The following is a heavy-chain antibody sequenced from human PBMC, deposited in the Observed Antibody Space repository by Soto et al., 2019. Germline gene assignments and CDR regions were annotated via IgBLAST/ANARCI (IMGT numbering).Heavy chain of an antibody. CDR3: ARDRRYSSSWPTYDY. D-gene: IGHD6-13*01. CDR2: INHDGSIT. J-gene: IGHJ4*02. CDR1: GFTFSNYW. V-gene: IGHV3-74*01. Sequence: LRLSCAASGFTFSNYWMHWVRQAPGKGPVWVARINHDGSITPYADFVKGRFTISRDNSKNTLYLQMNSLRAEDTAVYYCARDRRYSSSWPTYDYWGQGTLVTVSS.